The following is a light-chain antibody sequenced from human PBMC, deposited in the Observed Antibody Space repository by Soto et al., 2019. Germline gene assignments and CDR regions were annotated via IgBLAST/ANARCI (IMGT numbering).Light chain of an antibody. Sequence: EIVMTQSPATLSVSPGERATLSCRASQSISSNLAWYQQKPGQAPRLLMFRTSSRATGFPARFSGSGSGTEFNLTISSLQSEDFGVYYCQQYYSYPLTFGGGTKVDIK. J-gene: IGKJ4*01. CDR2: RTS. V-gene: IGKV3-15*01. CDR3: QQYYSYPLT. CDR1: QSISSN.